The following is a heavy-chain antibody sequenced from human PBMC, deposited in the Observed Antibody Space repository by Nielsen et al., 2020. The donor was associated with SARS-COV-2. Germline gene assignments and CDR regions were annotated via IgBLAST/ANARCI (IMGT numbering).Heavy chain of an antibody. Sequence: GSLRLSCTVSGGSISSYYWSWIRQPPGKGLEWIGYIYYSGSTNYNPSLKSRVTISVDTSKNQFSLKLSSVTAADTAVYYCARDPGGVDIWGQGTMVTVSS. V-gene: IGHV4-59*01. CDR1: GGSISSYY. D-gene: IGHD3-16*01. J-gene: IGHJ3*02. CDR3: ARDPGGVDI. CDR2: IYYSGST.